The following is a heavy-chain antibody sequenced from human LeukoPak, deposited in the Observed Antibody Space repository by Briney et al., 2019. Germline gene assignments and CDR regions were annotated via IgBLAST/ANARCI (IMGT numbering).Heavy chain of an antibody. CDR1: GYTFTGHY. CDR2: IIPIFGTA. Sequence: GASVKVSCKASGYTFTGHYIHWARQAPRQGLEWMGGIIPIFGTANYAQKFQGRVTITTDESTSTAYMELSSLRSEDTAVYYCARGDGLFDAFDIWGQGTMVTVSS. J-gene: IGHJ3*02. D-gene: IGHD6-19*01. V-gene: IGHV1-69*05. CDR3: ARGDGLFDAFDI.